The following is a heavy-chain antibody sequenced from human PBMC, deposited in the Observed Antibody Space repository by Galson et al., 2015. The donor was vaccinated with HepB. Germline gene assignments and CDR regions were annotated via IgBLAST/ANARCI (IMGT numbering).Heavy chain of an antibody. V-gene: IGHV3-74*01. CDR2: TNGGETHK. J-gene: IGHJ6*03. CDR3: ARGRGSRAYYDYYMDV. D-gene: IGHD3-16*01. Sequence: GKGLEGVSNTNGGETHKRYADSVKGRFTISRDNAKNTVYLQMDSLRVEDTAVYYCARGRGSRAYYDYYMDVWGKGTTVTVSS.